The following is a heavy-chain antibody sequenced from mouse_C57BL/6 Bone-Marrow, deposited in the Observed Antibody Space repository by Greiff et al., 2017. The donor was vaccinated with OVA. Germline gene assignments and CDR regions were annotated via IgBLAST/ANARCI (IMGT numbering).Heavy chain of an antibody. CDR3: ARSLYITTVVAPYY. J-gene: IGHJ4*01. CDR2: IWSGGST. CDR1: GFSLTSYG. V-gene: IGHV2-2*01. D-gene: IGHD1-1*01. Sequence: VMLVESGPGLVQPSQSLSITCTVSGFSLTSYGVHWVRQSPGKGLEWLGVIWSGGSTDYNAAFISRLSISKDNSKSQVFFKMNSLQADDTAIYYCARSLYITTVVAPYYWGQGTSVTVSS.